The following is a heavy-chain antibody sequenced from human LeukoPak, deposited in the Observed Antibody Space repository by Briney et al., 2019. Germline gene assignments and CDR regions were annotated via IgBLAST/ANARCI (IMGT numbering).Heavy chain of an antibody. V-gene: IGHV3-20*04. D-gene: IGHD1-26*01. J-gene: IGHJ4*02. CDR2: INWNGAST. Sequence: PGGSLRLSCDASGFTFDDHAMNWVRQAPGKGLEWVSVINWNGASTDYADSVKGRFTISRDNAKNSLYLQMNSLRAEDTAVYYCARAVGSLARGMGYWGQGTLVTVSS. CDR3: ARAVGSLARGMGY. CDR1: GFTFDDHA.